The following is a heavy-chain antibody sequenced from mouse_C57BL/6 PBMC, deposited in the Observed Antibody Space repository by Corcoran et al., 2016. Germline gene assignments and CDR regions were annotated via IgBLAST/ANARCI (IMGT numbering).Heavy chain of an antibody. CDR1: GYTFTDYY. D-gene: IGHD1-3*01. J-gene: IGHJ1*03. Sequence: EVQLQQSGPELVKPGASVKISCKASGYTFTDYYMNWVKQSHGKSLEWIGDINPNNGGTSYNQKFKGKATLTVDKSSSTAYTELRSLTSEDSAVYYCARGFKGYFDVWGTGTTVTVSS. CDR3: ARGFKGYFDV. V-gene: IGHV1-26*01. CDR2: INPNNGGT.